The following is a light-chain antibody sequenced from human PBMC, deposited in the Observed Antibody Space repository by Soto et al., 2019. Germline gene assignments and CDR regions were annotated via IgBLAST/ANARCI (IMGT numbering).Light chain of an antibody. V-gene: IGKV1-39*01. CDR3: QQSYSLPTT. Sequence: IHMAHSPSSLSASLGDIATMTFGASQSITNYLNWYQQRPGKAPKLLIYAAARLQSGVPSRFSGSGSGTEFTLTISILQPEDFATYYCQQSYSLPTTFGQGTKVDIK. CDR2: AAA. CDR1: QSITNY. J-gene: IGKJ1*01.